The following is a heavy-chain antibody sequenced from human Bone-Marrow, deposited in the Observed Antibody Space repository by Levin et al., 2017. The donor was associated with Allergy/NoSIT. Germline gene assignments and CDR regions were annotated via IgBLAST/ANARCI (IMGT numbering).Heavy chain of an antibody. Sequence: TGGSLRLSCAASGFTFSSYAMSWVRQAPGKGLEWVSAISGSGGSTHYADSVTGRFTISRDNSKNTLYMQMNSLRAEDTAVYYCAKGAAVAGTLYFAYWGQGTLVPVSS. CDR1: GFTFSSYA. D-gene: IGHD6-19*01. CDR2: ISGSGGST. V-gene: IGHV3-23*01. J-gene: IGHJ4*02. CDR3: AKGAAVAGTLYFAY.